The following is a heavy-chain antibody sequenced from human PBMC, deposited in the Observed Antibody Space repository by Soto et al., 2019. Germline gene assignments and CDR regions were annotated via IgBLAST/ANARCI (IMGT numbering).Heavy chain of an antibody. Sequence: ASVKVSCKASGYTFTIWYFYWVRQAAGQGLEWMGDRNPRSGNTGYEQKFQGRVTMTRDTSISTAYMELSSLTSDDTAVYYCTDRSWKAAGLDFWGQGTPVTVSS. D-gene: IGHD6-13*01. CDR1: GYTFTIWY. V-gene: IGHV1-8*01. CDR2: RNPRSGNT. CDR3: TDRSWKAAGLDF. J-gene: IGHJ4*01.